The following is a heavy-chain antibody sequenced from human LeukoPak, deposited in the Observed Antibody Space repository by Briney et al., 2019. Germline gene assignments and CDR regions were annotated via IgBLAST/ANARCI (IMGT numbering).Heavy chain of an antibody. J-gene: IGHJ4*02. Sequence: RGSLRLSCAASGFTFSSYWMNWVRQAPGKGLVWVSRIASDGSSTTYADSVKGRFSISRDNAKNTLYLQMNSLRVEDTAVYYCARGRPHGNDYWGQGTLVTVSS. CDR1: GFTFSSYW. D-gene: IGHD4-23*01. CDR2: IASDGSST. V-gene: IGHV3-74*03. CDR3: ARGRPHGNDY.